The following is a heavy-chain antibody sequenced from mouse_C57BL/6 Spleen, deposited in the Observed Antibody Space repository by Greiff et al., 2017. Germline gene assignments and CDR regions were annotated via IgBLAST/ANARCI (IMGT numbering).Heavy chain of an antibody. J-gene: IGHJ2*01. CDR3: ARVDDYDGWADY. Sequence: VQLQQSGAELVKPGASVKISCKASGYTFTDYYINWVKQRPGQGLEWIGKIGPGSGSTYYNEKFKSKATLTVDKPSSTAYMQLSSLTSEDSAVYYCARVDDYDGWADYWGQGTTLTVSS. CDR1: GYTFTDYY. D-gene: IGHD2-4*01. V-gene: IGHV1-77*01. CDR2: IGPGSGST.